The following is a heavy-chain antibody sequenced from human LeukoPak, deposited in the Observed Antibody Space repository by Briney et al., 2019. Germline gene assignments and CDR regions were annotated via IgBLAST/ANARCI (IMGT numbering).Heavy chain of an antibody. CDR3: ARDRVWCYGSGSYLLFDP. V-gene: IGHV4-4*07. Sequence: PSETLSLTCTVSGGSISSYYWSWIRQPAGKGLEWIGRIYTSGSTNYNPSLKSRVTMSVDTSKNQFSLKLSSVTAADTAVYYCARDRVWCYGSGSYLLFDPWGQGTLVTVSS. D-gene: IGHD3-10*01. J-gene: IGHJ5*02. CDR2: IYTSGST. CDR1: GGSISSYY.